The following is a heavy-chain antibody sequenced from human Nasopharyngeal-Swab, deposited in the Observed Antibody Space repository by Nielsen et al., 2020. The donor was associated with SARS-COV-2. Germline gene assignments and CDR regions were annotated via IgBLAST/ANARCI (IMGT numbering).Heavy chain of an antibody. J-gene: IGHJ5*02. CDR2: ISSSSSYI. CDR1: GFTFSSYS. V-gene: IGHV3-21*01. CDR3: ARGPRDGYNPNWFDP. D-gene: IGHD5-24*01. Sequence: GGSLRLSCAASGFTFSSYSMNWVRQAPGKGLEWVSSISSSSSYIYYADSMKGRFTISRDNAKNSLYLQMSSLRAEETAVYYCARGPRDGYNPNWFDPWGQGTLVTVSS.